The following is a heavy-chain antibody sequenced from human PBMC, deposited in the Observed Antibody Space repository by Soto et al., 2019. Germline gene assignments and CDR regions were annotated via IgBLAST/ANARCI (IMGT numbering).Heavy chain of an antibody. D-gene: IGHD6-6*01. CDR2: ISAYSGST. CDR3: ARNGGRSSPLDY. CDR1: GYTFTIYG. Sequence: QVQLEQSGAEVKKPGASVMVSCKASGYTFTIYGISWVRQAPGQGLEWMGWISAYSGSTDYAQKFQGRVTLTTDTPTTTAEMQLRILRSDDTAVYYCARNGGRSSPLDYWGQGTLVTVSS. J-gene: IGHJ4*02. V-gene: IGHV1-18*01.